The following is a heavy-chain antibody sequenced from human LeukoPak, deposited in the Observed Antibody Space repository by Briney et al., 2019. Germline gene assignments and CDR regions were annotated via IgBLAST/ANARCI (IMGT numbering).Heavy chain of an antibody. CDR3: AKDRGGHSSSSGLVFDI. CDR1: GFTFDDYA. Sequence: PGGSLRLSCAASGFTFDDYAMHWVRQAPGKGLEWVSGISWNSGSIGYADSVKGRFTISRDNSKNTLYLQMNSLRAEDTAVYYCAKDRGGHSSSSGLVFDIWGQGTMVTVSS. CDR2: ISWNSGSI. D-gene: IGHD6-6*01. J-gene: IGHJ3*02. V-gene: IGHV3-9*01.